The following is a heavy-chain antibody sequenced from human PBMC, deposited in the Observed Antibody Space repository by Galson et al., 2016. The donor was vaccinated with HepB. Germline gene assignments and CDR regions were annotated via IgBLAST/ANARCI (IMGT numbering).Heavy chain of an antibody. Sequence: SLRLSCAASGFTFSSYWMHWVRQAPGEGLVWVSTISGSGDETNYADSVKGRFTFSRDNSKNTLYLQMTSLRAEDTAVYYCASGIAVTTSNSFWYFDLWGRGTLVTVSS. CDR3: ASGIAVTTSNSFWYFDL. CDR1: GFTFSSYW. D-gene: IGHD3-10*01. V-gene: IGHV3-23*01. CDR2: ISGSGDET. J-gene: IGHJ2*01.